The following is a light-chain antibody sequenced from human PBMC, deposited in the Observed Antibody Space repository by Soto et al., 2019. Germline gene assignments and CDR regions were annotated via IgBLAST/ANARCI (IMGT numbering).Light chain of an antibody. CDR2: GAF. CDR3: QQRNIWPPVT. J-gene: IGKJ5*01. V-gene: IGKV3-11*01. CDR1: PSVANF. Sequence: EIVLTQSPATLSLSPGERATLSCRASPSVANFVAWYQQKPGQAPRLLIYGAFNRATGIPARFSGSASGTDFTLTISSLEPEDSAVYYCQQRNIWPPVTFGHGTRLEIK.